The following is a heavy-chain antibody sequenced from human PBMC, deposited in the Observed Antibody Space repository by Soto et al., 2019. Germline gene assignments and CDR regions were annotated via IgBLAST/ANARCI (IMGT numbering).Heavy chain of an antibody. CDR2: VYPGDSDT. CDR1: GYSFTNYW. Sequence: GESLKISCKASGYSFTNYWIGWVRQKPGEGLEWMGIVYPGDSDTRYSPSSKGRVTISADKSTSTAYLQWSRLKASDTAMYYCARFSEFEDYISWFDP. CDR3: ARFSEFEDYISWFDP. D-gene: IGHD4-4*01. J-gene: IGHJ5*02. V-gene: IGHV5-51*01.